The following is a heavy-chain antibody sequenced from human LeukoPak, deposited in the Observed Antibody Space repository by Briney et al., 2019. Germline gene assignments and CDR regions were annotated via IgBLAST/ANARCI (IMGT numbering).Heavy chain of an antibody. CDR1: GYTFTSYD. D-gene: IGHD3-22*01. Sequence: GASVKVSCKASGYTFTSYDINWVRQATGQGLEWMGWMNPNSGNTGYAQKFQGRVTMTRNTSIGTAYMELSSLRSEDTAVYYCARVGYYDSSGYSPFDYWGQGTLVTVSS. CDR2: MNPNSGNT. V-gene: IGHV1-8*01. J-gene: IGHJ4*02. CDR3: ARVGYYDSSGYSPFDY.